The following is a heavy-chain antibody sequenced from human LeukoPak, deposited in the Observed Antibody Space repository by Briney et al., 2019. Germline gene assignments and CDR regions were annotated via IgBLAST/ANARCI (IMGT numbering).Heavy chain of an antibody. Sequence: ASVKVSCKAFGYTFTKYEMHWVRQAPGQGLEWMGIIHVGGDTTGNAQKFQGRVTMTKDTSSSTFYMELNSLTFEDTAVYYCARGGCGGDCYSAPFDYWGQGALVTVSS. V-gene: IGHV1-46*01. D-gene: IGHD2-21*02. J-gene: IGHJ4*02. CDR3: ARGGCGGDCYSAPFDY. CDR1: GYTFTKYE. CDR2: IHVGGDTT.